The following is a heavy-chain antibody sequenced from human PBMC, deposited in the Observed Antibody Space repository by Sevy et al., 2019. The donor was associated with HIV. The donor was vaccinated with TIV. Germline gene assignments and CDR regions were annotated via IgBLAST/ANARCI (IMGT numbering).Heavy chain of an antibody. CDR2: SYPGDSDT. J-gene: IGHJ4*02. CDR3: TRGYYGSGSYYNNFFDY. D-gene: IGHD3-10*01. V-gene: IGHV5-51*01. CDR1: GYSITRYW. Sequence: GESLKISCEGSGYSITRYWIGWVRQMPGKGLEWMGISYPGDSDTRYSPSFQGQVTISADKSIRTAYLQWSSLKASDTAMYFCTRGYYGSGSYYNNFFDYWGQGTLVTVSS.